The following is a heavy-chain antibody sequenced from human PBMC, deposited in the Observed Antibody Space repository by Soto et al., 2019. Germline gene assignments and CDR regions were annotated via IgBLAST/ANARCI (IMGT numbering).Heavy chain of an antibody. CDR3: ARDNRITGSVAEIDH. V-gene: IGHV3-30-3*01. Sequence: PGGALRLSCAASGFSFSDHAIHWVRRAHGKGLEWVALVAHDGTSKYYAGSVKGRFTISSDKSSNTLFLQMDSLDTEDTAVYYYARDNRITGSVAEIDHWGRGTLVTVSS. D-gene: IGHD1-20*01. J-gene: IGHJ4*02. CDR1: GFSFSDHA. CDR2: VAHDGTSK.